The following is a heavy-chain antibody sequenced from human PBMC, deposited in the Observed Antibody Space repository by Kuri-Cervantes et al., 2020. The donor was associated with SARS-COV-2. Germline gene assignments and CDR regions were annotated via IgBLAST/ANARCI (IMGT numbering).Heavy chain of an antibody. V-gene: IGHV1-8*01. J-gene: IGHJ5*02. Sequence: ASVKVSCKAPETTFPNYDINWVRQATGQGLEWMGWMNPNSGNTGYAQKFQGRVTMTRNTSISTAYMELSSLRSEDTAVYYCARAYSSSWYERWFDPWGQGTLVTVSS. D-gene: IGHD6-13*01. CDR3: ARAYSSSWYERWFDP. CDR1: ETTFPNYD. CDR2: MNPNSGNT.